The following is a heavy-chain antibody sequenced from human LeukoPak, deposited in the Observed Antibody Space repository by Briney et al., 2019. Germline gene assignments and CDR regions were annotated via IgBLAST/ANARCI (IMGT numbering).Heavy chain of an antibody. V-gene: IGHV3-33*06. CDR2: IWYDGSNK. J-gene: IGHJ4*02. Sequence: GRSLRLSCAASGSTFSSYGMHWVRQAPGKGLEWVAVIWYDGSNKYYADSVKGRFTISRDNSKNTLYLQMNSLRAEDTAVYYCAKPDYYDSSGYPDYWGQGTLVTVSS. D-gene: IGHD3-22*01. CDR1: GSTFSSYG. CDR3: AKPDYYDSSGYPDY.